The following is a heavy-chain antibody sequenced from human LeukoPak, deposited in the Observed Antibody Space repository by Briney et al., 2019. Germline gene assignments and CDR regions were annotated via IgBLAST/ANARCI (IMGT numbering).Heavy chain of an antibody. J-gene: IGHJ3*02. V-gene: IGHV3-23*01. CDR1: GFTFNNYA. CDR3: AKDLYGDYSVDI. Sequence: GGSLRLSCAASGFTFNNYAMTWVRQTPGKGLEWVSTVNASGGSTYYADSVKGRFTISRDNSKNTLYLQMNSLRAEDTAVYYCAKDLYGDYSVDIWGQGTMATVSS. D-gene: IGHD4-17*01. CDR2: VNASGGST.